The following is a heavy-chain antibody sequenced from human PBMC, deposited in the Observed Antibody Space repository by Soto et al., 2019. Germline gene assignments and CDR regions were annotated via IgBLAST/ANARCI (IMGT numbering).Heavy chain of an antibody. CDR1: GESFSDFD. D-gene: IGHD4-17*01. J-gene: IGHJ4*02. Sequence: PSETLSLTCSVSGESFSDFDWPWIRQSPEKGQEWIWEINLNGYTKYSPSRQSRVTLGVDTRKKRVSLRLTSLTAADTALYYCARGATVTQYDYLGQGPLVTVSS. CDR3: ARGATVTQYDY. CDR2: INLNGYT. V-gene: IGHV4-34*01.